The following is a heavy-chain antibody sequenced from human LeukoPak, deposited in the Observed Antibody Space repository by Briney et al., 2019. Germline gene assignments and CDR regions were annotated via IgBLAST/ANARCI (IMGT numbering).Heavy chain of an antibody. J-gene: IGHJ4*02. CDR2: IYHSGST. Sequence: SETLSLTCTVSGGSISSGGYYWSWIRQPPGKGLEWIGYIYHSGSTYYNPSLKSRVTISVDRSKNQFSLKLSSVTAADTAVYYCARTLEGIVGAYYPEVYFDYWGQGTLVTVSS. V-gene: IGHV4-30-2*01. CDR1: GGSISSGGYY. CDR3: ARTLEGIVGAYYPEVYFDY. D-gene: IGHD1-26*01.